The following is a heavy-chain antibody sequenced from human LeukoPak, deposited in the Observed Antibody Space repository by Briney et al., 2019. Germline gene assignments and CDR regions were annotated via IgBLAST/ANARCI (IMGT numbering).Heavy chain of an antibody. CDR1: GGTFSSYA. Sequence: ASVKVSCKASGGTFSSYAISWVRQAPGQGLEWMGGIIPIFGTANYAQKFQGRVTITADESTSTAYMELSSLRSEDTAVYYCARGGRPVLRYFDWFDLYYYYYYYMDVWGKGTTVTISS. J-gene: IGHJ6*03. D-gene: IGHD3-9*01. CDR3: ARGGRPVLRYFDWFDLYYYYYYYMDV. CDR2: IIPIFGTA. V-gene: IGHV1-69*01.